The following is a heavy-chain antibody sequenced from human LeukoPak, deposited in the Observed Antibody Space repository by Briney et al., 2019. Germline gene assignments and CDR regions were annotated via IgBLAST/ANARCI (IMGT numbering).Heavy chain of an antibody. CDR3: ARDYRGYGSGAPFDS. V-gene: IGHV4-59*01. CDR1: GDSISPYF. Sequence: SETLSLTCTVSGDSISPYFWNWIRQPPGKGLEWIGYIYHSGSTNYNPSLKSRVTISVDTSRNQFSLKLSSVTAADTAVYYCARDYRGYGSGAPFDSWGQGVLVTVSS. CDR2: IYHSGST. J-gene: IGHJ4*02. D-gene: IGHD3-10*01.